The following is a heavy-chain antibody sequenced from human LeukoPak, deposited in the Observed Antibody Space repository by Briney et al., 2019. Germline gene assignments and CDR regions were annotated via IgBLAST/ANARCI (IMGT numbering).Heavy chain of an antibody. J-gene: IGHJ4*02. CDR1: GFTFSSYS. D-gene: IGHD3-3*01. Sequence: GGSLRLSCAASGFTFSSYSMNWVRQAPGTGLERVSSISSSSSYVYYADSVKGGFTISRDNAKNSLYLQMNSLRAEETAVCYSARDEERSSYCDYWGQGTLVTVSS. CDR2: ISSSSSYV. CDR3: ARDEERSSYCDY. V-gene: IGHV3-21*01.